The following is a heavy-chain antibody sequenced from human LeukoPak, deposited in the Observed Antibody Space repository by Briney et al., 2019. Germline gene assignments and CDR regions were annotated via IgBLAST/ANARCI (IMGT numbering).Heavy chain of an antibody. J-gene: IGHJ4*02. CDR1: GGSISSSVYY. CDR2: IYYSGST. V-gene: IGHV4-39*01. D-gene: IGHD3-3*01. Sequence: SETLSLTCIVSGGSISSSVYYWGWIRQPPGKGLEWIGSIYYSGSTYYNPSLKSRVAISVDTSKNQFALKLTSVTAADTAVYYCARGLRGYDFWSGYQNYFDYWGQGTLVTVSS. CDR3: ARGLRGYDFWSGYQNYFDY.